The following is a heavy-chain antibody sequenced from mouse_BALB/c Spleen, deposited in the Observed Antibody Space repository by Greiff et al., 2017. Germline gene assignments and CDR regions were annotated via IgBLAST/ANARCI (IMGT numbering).Heavy chain of an antibody. CDR1: GFTFSSYG. CDR3: ARALYAMDY. Sequence: DVHLVESGGGLVQPGGSLKLSCAASGFTFSSYGMSWVSQTPDKRLELVATINSNGGSTYYPDSVKGRFTISRDNAKNTLSLQMSSLKSEDTAMYYCARALYAMDYWGQGTSVTVSS. J-gene: IGHJ4*01. CDR2: INSNGGST. V-gene: IGHV5-6-3*01.